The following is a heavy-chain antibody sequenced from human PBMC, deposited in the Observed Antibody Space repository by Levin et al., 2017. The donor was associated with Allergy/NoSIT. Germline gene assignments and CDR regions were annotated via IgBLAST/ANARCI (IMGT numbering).Heavy chain of an antibody. D-gene: IGHD3-3*01. CDR2: IKQDGSEK. V-gene: IGHV3-7*01. Sequence: AGESLKISCAASGFTFSSYWMSWVRQAPGKGLEWVANIKQDGSEKYYVDSVKGRFTISRDNAKNSLYLQMNSLRAEDTAVYYCARVRGRTIFGVDEYYFDYWGQGTLVTVSS. J-gene: IGHJ4*02. CDR1: GFTFSSYW. CDR3: ARVRGRTIFGVDEYYFDY.